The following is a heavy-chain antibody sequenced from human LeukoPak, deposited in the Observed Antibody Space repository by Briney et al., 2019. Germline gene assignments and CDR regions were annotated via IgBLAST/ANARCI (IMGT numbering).Heavy chain of an antibody. V-gene: IGHV7-4-1*02. J-gene: IGHJ4*02. D-gene: IGHD4-17*01. CDR3: ARSNNDGDYLGVGFDY. CDR2: INTNTGNP. Sequence: ASVKVSCKASGYTFSSYAKNWVRQAPGQGLEWMGWINTNTGNPTYAQGFTGRFVFSLDPSVSTAYLQISSLQAEDTAVYYCARSNNDGDYLGVGFDYWGQGTLVTVSS. CDR1: GYTFSSYA.